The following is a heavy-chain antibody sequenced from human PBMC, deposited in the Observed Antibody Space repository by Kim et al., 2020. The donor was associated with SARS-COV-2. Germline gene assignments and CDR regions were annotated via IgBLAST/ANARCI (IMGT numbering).Heavy chain of an antibody. V-gene: IGHV4-31*03. CDR2: IYYSGST. J-gene: IGHJ6*03. CDR1: GGSISSGGYY. Sequence: SETLSLTCSVSGGSISSGGYYWSWIRQHPGKSLEWIGYIYYSGSTYYNPSLKSRVTISVDTSKNQFSLKLSSVTAADTAVYYCAGGPIGYYYYYMDVWGKGTTVTVSS. CDR3: AGGPIGYYYYYMDV.